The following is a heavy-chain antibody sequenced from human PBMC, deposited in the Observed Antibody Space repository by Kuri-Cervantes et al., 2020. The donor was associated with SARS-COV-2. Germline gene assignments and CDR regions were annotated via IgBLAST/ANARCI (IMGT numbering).Heavy chain of an antibody. CDR2: ISHSGST. CDR1: GYSISSGYY. J-gene: IGHJ4*02. Sequence: SETLSLTCAVSGYSISSGYYGGWIRQPPGKGLEWIGSISHSGSTYYNPSLKSRVTISVDTSKNQFSLKLSSVTAADTAVYYCATNPYSSSWYPPPPDYWGQGTLVTVSS. CDR3: ATNPYSSSWYPPPPDY. V-gene: IGHV4-38-2*01. D-gene: IGHD6-13*01.